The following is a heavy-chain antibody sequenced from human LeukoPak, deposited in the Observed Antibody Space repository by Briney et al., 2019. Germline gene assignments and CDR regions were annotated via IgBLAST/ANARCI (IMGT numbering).Heavy chain of an antibody. V-gene: IGHV6-1*01. J-gene: IGHJ4*02. D-gene: IGHD5-12*01. CDR3: AREGGYGRLGEC. CDR2: TYYRSKWCN. CDR1: GDSVSSNIAA. Sequence: SQTLSLTCDISGDSVSSNIAAWNWLRQSPSRGLEWLGRTYYRSKWCNDYEASVKGRISINPDTSKNQFPLHLNSVTPEDTAVYYCAREGGYGRLGECWGQGTLVTVSS.